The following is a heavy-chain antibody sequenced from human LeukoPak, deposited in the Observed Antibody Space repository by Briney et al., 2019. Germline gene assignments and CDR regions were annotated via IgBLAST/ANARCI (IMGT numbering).Heavy chain of an antibody. J-gene: IGHJ4*02. V-gene: IGHV3-23*01. CDR1: GFTFSAYA. CDR2: IGASGNT. D-gene: IGHD3-16*02. Sequence: PGGSLRLSCAASGFTFSAYAMSWVRQAPGKGLEWVSTIGASGNTYYADSVKGRFTISRDNSKNTLSLQMNSLRVEDTAVYYCAKRGTYPMYYFDYWGQGTLVSVSS. CDR3: AKRGTYPMYYFDY.